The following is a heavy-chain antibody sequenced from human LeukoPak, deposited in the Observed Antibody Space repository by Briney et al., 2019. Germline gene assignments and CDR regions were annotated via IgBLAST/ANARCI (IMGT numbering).Heavy chain of an antibody. D-gene: IGHD3-22*01. V-gene: IGHV3-11*01. CDR1: GFTFSDYY. CDR2: ISSSGSTI. J-gene: IGHJ5*02. Sequence: PGGSLRLSCAASGFTFSDYYMSWIRQAPGKGLEWVSYISSSGSTIYYADSVKGRFTISRDNAKNSLYLQMNSLRAEDTAVYYCTTVSTPVRLLLYNWFDPWGQGTLVTVSS. CDR3: TTVSTPVRLLLYNWFDP.